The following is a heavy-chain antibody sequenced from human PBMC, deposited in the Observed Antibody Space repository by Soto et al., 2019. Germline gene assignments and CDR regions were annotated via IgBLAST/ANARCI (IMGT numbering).Heavy chain of an antibody. V-gene: IGHV3-30-3*01. CDR3: VPGSSGAGRKDR. CDR1: GFTFSRNA. CDR2: ISFDGNNQ. J-gene: IGHJ5*02. D-gene: IGHD1-26*01. Sequence: GGSLRLSCEASGFTFSRNAMHWVRQAPGKGLEWVAVISFDGNNQYYTDSVKGRFTISRDNPKNTLFLQMNSLRAEDTAVYYCVPGSSGAGRKDRWGPGTLVTVSS.